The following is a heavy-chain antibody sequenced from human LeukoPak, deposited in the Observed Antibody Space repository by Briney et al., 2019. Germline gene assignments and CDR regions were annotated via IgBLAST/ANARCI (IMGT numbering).Heavy chain of an antibody. CDR2: IGTSGGDI. CDR1: GFTFGSYV. J-gene: IGHJ4*02. CDR3: ARDPNWGSGY. D-gene: IGHD7-27*01. Sequence: PGGSLRLSCAASGFTFGSYVMIWVRQAPGKGLGWVSIIGTSGGDIHYADSVKGRFSISRDNSKNTLSLQMNSLRVDDTAVYYCARDPNWGSGYWGQGTLVTVSS. V-gene: IGHV3-23*01.